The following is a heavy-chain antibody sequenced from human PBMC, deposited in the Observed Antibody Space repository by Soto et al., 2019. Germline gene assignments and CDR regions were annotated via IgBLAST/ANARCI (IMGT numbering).Heavy chain of an antibody. D-gene: IGHD3-22*01. Sequence: PGESLKISCKGSGYSFTSYWIGWVRQMPGKGLEWTGIIYPGDSDTRYSPSFQGQVTISADKSISTAYLQWSSLKASDTAMYYCARRYYYDSGGYSEATFDPWGQGTRVTVSS. CDR2: IYPGDSDT. CDR3: ARRYYYDSGGYSEATFDP. V-gene: IGHV5-51*01. J-gene: IGHJ5*02. CDR1: GYSFTSYW.